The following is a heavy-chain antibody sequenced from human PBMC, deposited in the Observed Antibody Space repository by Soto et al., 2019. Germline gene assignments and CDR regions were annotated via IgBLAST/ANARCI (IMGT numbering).Heavy chain of an antibody. CDR1: GFTFSSYA. Sequence: EVQLLESGGGLVPPGGSLRLSCAASGFTFSSYAMRWVRQAPGKGLEWLAGITFRGDNTYYADSVKGRFTLSRDNSRNRLDLQMNSLKVEDTALYYCAKLGTMGVFDNWGQGTLLTVSS. V-gene: IGHV3-23*01. D-gene: IGHD1-26*01. CDR2: ITFRGDNT. CDR3: AKLGTMGVFDN. J-gene: IGHJ4*02.